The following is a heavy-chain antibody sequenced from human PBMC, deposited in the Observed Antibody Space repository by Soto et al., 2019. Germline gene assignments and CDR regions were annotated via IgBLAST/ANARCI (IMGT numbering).Heavy chain of an antibody. CDR3: ARGRAQQLGYYYGMDV. V-gene: IGHV1-3*01. D-gene: IGHD6-13*01. Sequence: GASVKVSCKASGYTFTSYAMHWVRQAPGQRLEWMGWINAGNGNTKYSQKFQGRVTITRDTSASTAYMELSSLRSEDTAVYYRARGRAQQLGYYYGMDVWGQGTTVTVSS. J-gene: IGHJ6*02. CDR2: INAGNGNT. CDR1: GYTFTSYA.